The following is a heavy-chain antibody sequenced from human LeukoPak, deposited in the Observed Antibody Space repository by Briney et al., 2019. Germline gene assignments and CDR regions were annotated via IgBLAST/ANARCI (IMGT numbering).Heavy chain of an antibody. V-gene: IGHV3-7*01. Sequence: GGSLRFSCAASGFTFSSYWMSWVRQAPGKGLEWVANIKQDGSEKYYVDSVKGRFTISRDNAKNSLYLQMNSLTAEDTAMYYCAKDGDGYHNWGQGALVTVSS. CDR2: IKQDGSEK. D-gene: IGHD3-9*01. J-gene: IGHJ4*02. CDR1: GFTFSSYW. CDR3: AKDGDGYHN.